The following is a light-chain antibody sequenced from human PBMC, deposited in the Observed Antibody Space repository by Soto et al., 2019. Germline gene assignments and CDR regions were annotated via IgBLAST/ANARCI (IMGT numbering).Light chain of an antibody. CDR3: AAWDDSLNGRV. V-gene: IGLV1-44*01. CDR1: SSNIGSNT. J-gene: IGLJ2*01. CDR2: SNN. Sequence: QAVVTQPPSASGTPGQRVTISCSGSSSNIGSNTVNWYQQLPGTAPKLLIYSNNQRPSGVPDRFSGSKSGTSASLAISGLKSEDEADYYCAAWDDSLNGRVFGGGTKVTVL.